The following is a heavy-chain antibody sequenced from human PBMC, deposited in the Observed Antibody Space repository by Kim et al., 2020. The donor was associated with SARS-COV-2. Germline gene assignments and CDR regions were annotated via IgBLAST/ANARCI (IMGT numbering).Heavy chain of an antibody. CDR3: ARHTYTWNYGYFDY. J-gene: IGHJ4*02. CDR1: GGSISSYY. D-gene: IGHD1-7*01. Sequence: SETLSLTCTVSGGSISSYYWSWIRQPPGKGLEWIGYIYYSGSTNYNPSLKSRVTISVDTSKNQFSLKLSSVTAADTAVYYCARHTYTWNYGYFDYWGQGTLVTVSS. V-gene: IGHV4-59*08. CDR2: IYYSGST.